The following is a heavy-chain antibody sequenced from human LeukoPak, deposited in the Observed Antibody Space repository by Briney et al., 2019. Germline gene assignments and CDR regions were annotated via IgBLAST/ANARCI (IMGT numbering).Heavy chain of an antibody. CDR2: IYYSGST. D-gene: IGHD2-15*01. V-gene: IGHV4-39*01. Sequence: PSETLSLTCTVSGGSISSSSYYWGWIRQPPGKGLEWIGSIYYSGSTYYNPSLKSRVTISVDTSKNQFSLKLSSVTAADTAVYYCARRVYCSGGSCYAHFDYWGQGTLVTVSS. CDR1: GGSISSSSYY. J-gene: IGHJ4*02. CDR3: ARRVYCSGGSCYAHFDY.